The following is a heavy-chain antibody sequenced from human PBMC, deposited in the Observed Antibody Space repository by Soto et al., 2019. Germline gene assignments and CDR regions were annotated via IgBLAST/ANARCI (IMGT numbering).Heavy chain of an antibody. Sequence: QVQLQESGPGLVKPSETLSLTCNVSGGSISSYYWSWIRQLSGKGLEWIGYIYYSGSTNYNPSLKSRVTISVDTSKNQFSLKLSSVTAADTAVYYCARRPYCSGGSCYDAFDIWGQGTMVTVSS. CDR1: GGSISSYY. CDR3: ARRPYCSGGSCYDAFDI. J-gene: IGHJ3*02. V-gene: IGHV4-59*08. D-gene: IGHD2-15*01. CDR2: IYYSGST.